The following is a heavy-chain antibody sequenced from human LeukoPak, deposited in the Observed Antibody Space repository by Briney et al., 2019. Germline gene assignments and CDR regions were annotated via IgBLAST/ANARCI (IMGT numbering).Heavy chain of an antibody. J-gene: IGHJ4*02. Sequence: GGSLRLSCAASGFTFSSYWMTWVRQAPGKGLEWVANIKLDGSEKYYVDSVKGRFTISRDNAKNSLYLQMNSLRAEDTAVYYCAKDHMVRGVLALDFWGQGTLVTVSS. D-gene: IGHD3-10*01. CDR2: IKLDGSEK. CDR3: AKDHMVRGVLALDF. V-gene: IGHV3-7*01. CDR1: GFTFSSYW.